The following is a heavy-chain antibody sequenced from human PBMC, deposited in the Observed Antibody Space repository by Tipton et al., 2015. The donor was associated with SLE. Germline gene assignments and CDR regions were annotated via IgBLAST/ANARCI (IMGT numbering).Heavy chain of an antibody. CDR3: AKHAPENDGHVQARRPFEI. CDR2: IYYSGST. D-gene: IGHD1-14*01. CDR1: GGSISRYY. V-gene: IGHV4-59*12. J-gene: IGHJ3*02. Sequence: GLVKPSETLSLTCSVSGGSISRYYWSWIRQFPGKGLEWIGYIYYSGSTNYNPSLKSRVTISVDTSKNQFSLKLSSVTAADTGIYYCAKHAPENDGHVQARRPFEIWGQGTTVIVSS.